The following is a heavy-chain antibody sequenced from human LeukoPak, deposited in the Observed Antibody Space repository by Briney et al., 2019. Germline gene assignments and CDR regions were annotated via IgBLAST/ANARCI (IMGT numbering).Heavy chain of an antibody. J-gene: IGHJ5*02. CDR2: ISYDGSNK. CDR1: GFTFSSYA. CDR3: ARDPVDTAMALNWFDP. Sequence: GSLRLSCAASGFTFSSYAMRWVRQAPGKGLEWVAVISYDGSNKYYADSVKGRFTISRDNSKNTLYLQMNSLRAEDTAVYYCARDPVDTAMALNWFDPWGQGTLVTVSS. D-gene: IGHD5-18*01. V-gene: IGHV3-30-3*01.